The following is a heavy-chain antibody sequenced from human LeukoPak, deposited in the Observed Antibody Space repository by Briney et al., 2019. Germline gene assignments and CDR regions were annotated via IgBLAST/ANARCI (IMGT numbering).Heavy chain of an antibody. CDR2: IYTSGST. CDR3: ARDLRPAGYQLLSLFFDY. J-gene: IGHJ4*02. Sequence: PSETLSLTCTVSGGSISSYYWSWIRQPAGKGLEWIGRIYTSGSTNYNPSLKSRVTMSVDTSKNQFSLKLSSVTAADTAVYYCARDLRPAGYQLLSLFFDYWGQGTLVTVSS. CDR1: GGSISSYY. V-gene: IGHV4-4*07. D-gene: IGHD2-2*01.